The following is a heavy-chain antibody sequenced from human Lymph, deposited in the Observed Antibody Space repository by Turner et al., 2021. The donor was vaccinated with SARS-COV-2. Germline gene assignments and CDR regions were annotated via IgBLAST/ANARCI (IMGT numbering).Heavy chain of an antibody. CDR3: ARDTGGQVDV. CDR1: GFTFSSYA. V-gene: IGHV3-30-3*01. J-gene: IGHJ6*02. Sequence: QVQLVESGGGVVQPGRSLRLSCAASGFTFSSYAMHWVRPAPGKGLEWVAVRSYDGSNKYYADSVKGQLTITRDNSKNTLYLQMNSLRAEDTAVYYCARDTGGQVDVWGQGTTVTVSS. CDR2: RSYDGSNK. D-gene: IGHD2-8*02.